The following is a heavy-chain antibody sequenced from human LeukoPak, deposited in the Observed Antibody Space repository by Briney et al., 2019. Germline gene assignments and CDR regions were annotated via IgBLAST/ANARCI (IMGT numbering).Heavy chain of an antibody. CDR2: IYSGGST. Sequence: GGSLRLSCAASEFSVGSNYMTWVRQAPGKGLEWVSLIYSGGSTYYADSVKGRFTISRDNSKNTLYLQMNSLRAEDTAVYYCAKDGVRWELLVYWGQGTLVTVSS. J-gene: IGHJ4*02. CDR3: AKDGVRWELLVY. CDR1: EFSVGSNY. V-gene: IGHV3-66*01. D-gene: IGHD1-26*01.